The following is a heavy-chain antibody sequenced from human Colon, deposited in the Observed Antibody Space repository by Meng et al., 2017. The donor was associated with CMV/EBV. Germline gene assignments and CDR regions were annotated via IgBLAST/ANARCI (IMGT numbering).Heavy chain of an antibody. CDR3: ANSHVSRFLEWLWHD. CDR1: GLTFSTYS. Sequence: GGSLRLSCSASGLTFSTYSMSWVRQAPGKGLEWVSIIYGSGSTIIYADSVRGRFTISRHNSKNTVYLQMSGLRDDDTAMYYCANSHVSRFLEWLWHDWGQGTLVTVSS. J-gene: IGHJ4*02. D-gene: IGHD3-3*01. V-gene: IGHV3-23*03. CDR2: IYGSGSTI.